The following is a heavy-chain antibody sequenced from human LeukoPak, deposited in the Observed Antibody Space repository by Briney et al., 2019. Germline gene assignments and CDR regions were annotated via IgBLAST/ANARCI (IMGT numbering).Heavy chain of an antibody. CDR3: ASFYCSGGSCYQYYYYYYMDV. Sequence: SETLSLTCTVSGGSIGSSSYYWGWIRQPPGKGLEWIGSIYYSGSTYYNPSLKSRVTISVDTSKNQFSLKLSSVTAADTAVYYCASFYCSGGSCYQYYYYYYMDVWGKGTTVTISS. CDR2: IYYSGST. V-gene: IGHV4-39*01. J-gene: IGHJ6*03. D-gene: IGHD2-15*01. CDR1: GGSIGSSSYY.